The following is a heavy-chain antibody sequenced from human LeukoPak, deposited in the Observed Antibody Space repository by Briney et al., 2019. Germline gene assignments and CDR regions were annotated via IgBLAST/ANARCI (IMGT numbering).Heavy chain of an antibody. V-gene: IGHV3-30*02. CDR2: IRYDGSTK. Sequence: GGSLRLSCAASGFTFSSYGMHWVRQAPGKGLEWVAFIRYDGSTKYYADSVKGRFTISRDNSKNTLYLQMNSLRAEDTAVYYCAKDGYYGSGSYFYYYYYGMDVWGQGTTVTVSS. CDR1: GFTFSSYG. J-gene: IGHJ6*02. D-gene: IGHD3-10*01. CDR3: AKDGYYGSGSYFYYYYYGMDV.